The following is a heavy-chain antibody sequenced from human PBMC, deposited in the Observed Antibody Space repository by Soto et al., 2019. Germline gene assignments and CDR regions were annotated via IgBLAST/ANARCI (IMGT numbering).Heavy chain of an antibody. V-gene: IGHV3-74*01. CDR2: ISDDGSTA. CDR1: GFTFSAYW. J-gene: IGHJ4*02. D-gene: IGHD1-1*01. CDR3: ARGPRVSSTGTGAH. Sequence: PGGSLRLSCAVSGFTFSAYWMHWVRQVPGKGLTWVSRISDDGSTATYADSVKGRFVISRDNAKNSLYLEMNTLRVDDSGLYYWARGPRVSSTGTGAHWGRGTLVTVPQ.